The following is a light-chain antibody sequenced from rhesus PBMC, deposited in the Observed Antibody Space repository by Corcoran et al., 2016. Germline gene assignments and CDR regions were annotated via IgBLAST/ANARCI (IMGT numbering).Light chain of an antibody. CDR2: SAY. Sequence: EIVMTQSPATLSLSPGETATLSCRASESVGSYLAWYQQKPGQAPTLLVHSAYFRATGIPDRFSGSGSRTECTRTISSLEPEDVGVYHCQQYNDLLLTFGGGTKVELK. V-gene: IGKV3-40*03. J-gene: IGKJ4*01. CDR1: ESVGSY. CDR3: QQYNDLLLT.